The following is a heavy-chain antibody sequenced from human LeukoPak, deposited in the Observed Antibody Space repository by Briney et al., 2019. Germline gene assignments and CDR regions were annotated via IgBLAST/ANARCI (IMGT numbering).Heavy chain of an antibody. Sequence: GGSLRLSCAASGFTFSSYGMHWVRQAPGKGLEWVAVISYDGSNKYYADSVKGRFTISRDNSKNTLYLQMNSLRAEDTAVYYCAKDRSGSEGLDFDYWGQGTLVTVSS. CDR3: AKDRSGSEGLDFDY. J-gene: IGHJ4*02. CDR1: GFTFSSYG. D-gene: IGHD3-10*01. CDR2: ISYDGSNK. V-gene: IGHV3-30*18.